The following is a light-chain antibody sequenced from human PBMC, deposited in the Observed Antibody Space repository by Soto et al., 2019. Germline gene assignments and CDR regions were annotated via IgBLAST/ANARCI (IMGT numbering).Light chain of an antibody. V-gene: IGLV1-40*01. CDR1: NSDIGAGYD. J-gene: IGLJ3*02. CDR2: GNT. CDR3: QSFDTSLRGVV. Sequence: QSVLTQPPSLSGAPGQRVTISCTGSNSDIGAGYDVNWYQQPPGTAPKLLIYGNTNRPSGVPDRFSASKSDTSASLAITGLQAEDEAVYCCQSFDTSLRGVVFGGGTKLTVL.